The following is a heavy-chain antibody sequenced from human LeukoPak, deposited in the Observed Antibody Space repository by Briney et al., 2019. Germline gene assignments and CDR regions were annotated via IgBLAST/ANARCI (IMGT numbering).Heavy chain of an antibody. Sequence: GASVKVSCKASGGTFSSYAISWVRQAPGQGLEWMGWISAYNGNTNYAQKLQGRVTMTTDTSTSTAYMELRSLRSDDTAVYYCARWGGYSSGWYSSRGMNFDYWGQGTLVTVSS. CDR3: ARWGGYSSGWYSSRGMNFDY. D-gene: IGHD6-19*01. CDR1: GGTFSSYA. J-gene: IGHJ4*02. V-gene: IGHV1-18*01. CDR2: ISAYNGNT.